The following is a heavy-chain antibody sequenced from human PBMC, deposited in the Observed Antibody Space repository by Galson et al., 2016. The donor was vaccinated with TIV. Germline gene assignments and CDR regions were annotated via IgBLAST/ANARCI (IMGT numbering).Heavy chain of an antibody. D-gene: IGHD1-26*01. Sequence: SVKVSCKASGHTFTRYYTHWVRQAPGQGLEWMGWISGYSGNTNHAQKFQGRVTMTTNTSTRTAYMELRSLRSDDTAVYYCARDRMSPLVGATQDFWGQGTLVSVSS. CDR3: ARDRMSPLVGATQDF. J-gene: IGHJ4*02. CDR1: GHTFTRYY. V-gene: IGHV1-18*04. CDR2: ISGYSGNT.